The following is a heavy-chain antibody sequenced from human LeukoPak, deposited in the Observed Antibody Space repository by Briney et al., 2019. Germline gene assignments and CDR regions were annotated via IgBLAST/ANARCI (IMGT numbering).Heavy chain of an antibody. Sequence: PSETLSLTCTVSGGSISSSSYYWGWIRQPPGEGLEWIGSIYYSGSTYYNPSLKSRVTISVDTSKNQFSLKLSSVTAADTAVYYCASQDYGDYLDYWGQGTLVTVSS. CDR2: IYYSGST. D-gene: IGHD4-17*01. J-gene: IGHJ4*02. V-gene: IGHV4-39*01. CDR3: ASQDYGDYLDY. CDR1: GGSISSSSYY.